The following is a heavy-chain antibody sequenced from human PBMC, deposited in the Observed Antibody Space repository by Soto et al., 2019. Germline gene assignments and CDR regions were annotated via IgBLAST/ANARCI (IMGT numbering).Heavy chain of an antibody. CDR1: GFTFSNYS. J-gene: IGHJ4*02. CDR2: ISSESTKI. CDR3: AKVWDQWLLEIDY. Sequence: EVQLVESVGGLVKPGGSLRLSCAASGFTFSNYSMTWVRQAPGKGLEWVSAISSESTKISYADSVKGRLTISRDNDHSSVFLLMRSLRAEDTAVYYCAKVWDQWLLEIDYWGQGSLVTVAS. V-gene: IGHV3-21*01. D-gene: IGHD6-19*01.